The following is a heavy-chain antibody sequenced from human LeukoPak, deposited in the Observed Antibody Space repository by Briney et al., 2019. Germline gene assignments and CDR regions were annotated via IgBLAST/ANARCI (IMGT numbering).Heavy chain of an antibody. CDR3: ARNYYDSSGDS. V-gene: IGHV3-23*01. CDR2: FSRNGHTT. D-gene: IGHD3-22*01. Sequence: GGSLRLSCAASGFTFSNYAMSWVRQAPGKGLEWVSTFSRNGHTTYYADSVKGRFTISRDNSKNTLYLQMNSLRAEDTAVYYCARNYYDSSGDSWGQGTLVTVSS. J-gene: IGHJ5*01. CDR1: GFTFSNYA.